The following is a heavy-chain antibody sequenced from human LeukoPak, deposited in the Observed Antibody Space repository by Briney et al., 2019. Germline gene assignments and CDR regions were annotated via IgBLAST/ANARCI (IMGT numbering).Heavy chain of an antibody. J-gene: IGHJ4*02. CDR3: ASQSSQSLLFDY. CDR2: INPNSGDT. D-gene: IGHD3-16*02. V-gene: IGHV1-2*02. Sequence: ASVKVSCKASGYTFTSYGISWVRQAPGQGLEWMGWINPNSGDTNYAQKFQGRVTMTRDTSISTAYMELSRLRSDDTAVYYCASQSSQSLLFDYWGQGTLVTVSS. CDR1: GYTFTSYG.